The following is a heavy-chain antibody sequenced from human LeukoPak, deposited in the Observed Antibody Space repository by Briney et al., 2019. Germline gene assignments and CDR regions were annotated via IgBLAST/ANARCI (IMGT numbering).Heavy chain of an antibody. Sequence: GESLKISCKASGYSFTNYWIGWVRQMPGKGLEWMGIIYPGDSDTRYSPSFQGQVTISADKSISTAYLQWSSLKASDTAMYFCARSDPYCSGGSCYYFDTWGQGTLVTVSS. J-gene: IGHJ4*02. CDR2: IYPGDSDT. D-gene: IGHD2-15*01. CDR1: GYSFTNYW. CDR3: ARSDPYCSGGSCYYFDT. V-gene: IGHV5-51*01.